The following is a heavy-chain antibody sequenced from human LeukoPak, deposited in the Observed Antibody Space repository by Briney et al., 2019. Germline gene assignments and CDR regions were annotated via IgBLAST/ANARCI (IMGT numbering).Heavy chain of an antibody. Sequence: ASVKVSCKASGYTFTSYYMHWVRQAPGQGLEWMGIINPSGGSTSYAQKFQGRVTMTRDTSTSTVYMELSSLRSEDTAVYYCARGLVRGDKYVDWLDPWGQGTLVTVSS. J-gene: IGHJ5*02. D-gene: IGHD3-10*01. CDR2: INPSGGST. CDR3: ARGLVRGDKYVDWLDP. V-gene: IGHV1-46*01. CDR1: GYTFTSYY.